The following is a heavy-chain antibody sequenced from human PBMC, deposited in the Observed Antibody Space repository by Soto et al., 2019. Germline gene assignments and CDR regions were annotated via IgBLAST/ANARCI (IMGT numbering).Heavy chain of an antibody. CDR1: GFTFSSYG. Sequence: GGSLRLSCAASGFTFSSYGMHWVRQAPGKGLEWVAVISYDGSNKHYADSVKGRFTISRDNSKNTLYLQMNSLRAEDTAVYYCAKDLYILDGYNYAPSDYWGQGTLVTVSS. CDR3: AKDLYILDGYNYAPSDY. CDR2: ISYDGSNK. J-gene: IGHJ4*02. D-gene: IGHD5-12*01. V-gene: IGHV3-30*18.